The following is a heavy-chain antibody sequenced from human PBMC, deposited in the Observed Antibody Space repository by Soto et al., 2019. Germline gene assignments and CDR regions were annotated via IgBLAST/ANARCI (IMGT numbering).Heavy chain of an antibody. CDR2: IWYDGSNK. J-gene: IGHJ3*02. CDR1: GFTFSSYG. V-gene: IGHV3-33*01. D-gene: IGHD3-10*01. Sequence: QVQLVESGGGVVQPGRSLRLSCAASGFTFSSYGMHWVRQAPGKGLEWVAVIWYDGSNKYYADSVKGRFTISRDNSKNTLYLQRNSLRAEDTAVYYGARYRGIGFGEYAFDIWGQGTMVTVSS. CDR3: ARYRGIGFGEYAFDI.